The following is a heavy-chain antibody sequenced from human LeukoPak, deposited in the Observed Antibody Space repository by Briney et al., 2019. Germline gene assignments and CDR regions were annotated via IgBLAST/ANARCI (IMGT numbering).Heavy chain of an antibody. V-gene: IGHV3-23*01. J-gene: IGHJ4*02. CDR1: GFTFSSYA. CDR2: ISTSSGGT. Sequence: HAGGSLRLSCAASGFTFSSYAMSWVRQAPGKGLEWVSAISTSSGGTYYADSLKGRFTISRDTSKNTLYLQMNSLRAEDTAVYYCAKRGRYFFDQWGQGTLVTVSS. CDR3: AKRGRYFFDQ.